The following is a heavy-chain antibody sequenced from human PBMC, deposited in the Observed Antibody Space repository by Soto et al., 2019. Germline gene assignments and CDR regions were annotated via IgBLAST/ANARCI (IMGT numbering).Heavy chain of an antibody. CDR3: ARARDYGDYSWNYYFDY. CDR1: GGSISSYY. D-gene: IGHD4-17*01. V-gene: IGHV4-59*01. Sequence: SETLSLTCTVSGGSISSYYWSWIRQPPGKGLEWIGYIYYSGSTNYNPSLKSRVTISVDTSKNQFSLKLSSVTAADTAVYYCARARDYGDYSWNYYFDYWGQGTLVTVSS. CDR2: IYYSGST. J-gene: IGHJ4*02.